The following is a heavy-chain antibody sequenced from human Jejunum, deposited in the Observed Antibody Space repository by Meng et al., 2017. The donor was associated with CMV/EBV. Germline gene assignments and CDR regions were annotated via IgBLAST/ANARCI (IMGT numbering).Heavy chain of an antibody. CDR3: ARVTGGDYDPFGF. CDR2: ISSSGFYI. V-gene: IGHV3-21*01. D-gene: IGHD4-17*01. Sequence: ASGFTFGIYTINWVRQAPGKGLEWVSSISSSGFYIYYADSVKGRSTISRDNAKNSVYLQMSSLRAEDTAVYYCARVTGGDYDPFGFWGQGTMVTVSS. CDR1: GFTFGIYT. J-gene: IGHJ3*01.